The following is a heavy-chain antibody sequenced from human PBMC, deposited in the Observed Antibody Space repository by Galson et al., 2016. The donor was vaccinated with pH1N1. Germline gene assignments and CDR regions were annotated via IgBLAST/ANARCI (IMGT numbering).Heavy chain of an antibody. CDR2: INQTGSVQ. CDR1: GFNFSNYW. D-gene: IGHD6-13*01. CDR3: ARAIFAAAAV. J-gene: IGHJ4*02. V-gene: IGHV3-7*03. Sequence: SLRLSCAASGFNFSNYWMSWVRQAPGKGLEWVANINQTGSVQYYVASVKGRVTISRDNAKNSLYLQMNSLTAEDTAVYYCARAIFAAAAVWGQGTLVTVSS.